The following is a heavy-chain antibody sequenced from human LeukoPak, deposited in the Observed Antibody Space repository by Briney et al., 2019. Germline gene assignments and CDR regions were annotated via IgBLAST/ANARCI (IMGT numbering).Heavy chain of an antibody. CDR2: ISYDGSNK. V-gene: IGHV3-30-3*01. J-gene: IGHJ3*02. D-gene: IGHD6-13*01. CDR1: GFTFSSYA. CDR3: ARESKTDSSSWYDAFDI. Sequence: GESLRLSCAASGFTFSSYAMHWVRQAPGKGLEWVAVISYDGSNKYYADSVKGRFTISRDDSKNTLYLQMNSLRAEDTAVYYCARESKTDSSSWYDAFDIWGQGTMVTVSS.